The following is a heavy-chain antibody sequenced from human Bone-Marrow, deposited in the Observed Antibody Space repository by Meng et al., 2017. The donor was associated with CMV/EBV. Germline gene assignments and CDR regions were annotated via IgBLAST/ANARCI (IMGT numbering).Heavy chain of an antibody. D-gene: IGHD1-1*01. J-gene: IGHJ5*02. CDR2: IYYSGST. Sequence: GSLRLSCTVSGYSISSGYYWGWIRQPPGKGLEWIGYIYYSGSTNYNPSLKSRVTISVDTSKNQFSLKLSSVTAADTAVYYCARSPRTARRADNWFDPWGQGTLVTVSS. CDR1: GYSISSGYY. CDR3: ARSPRTARRADNWFDP. V-gene: IGHV4-61*01.